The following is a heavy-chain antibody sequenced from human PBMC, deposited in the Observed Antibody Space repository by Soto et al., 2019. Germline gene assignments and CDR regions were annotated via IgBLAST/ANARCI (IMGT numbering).Heavy chain of an antibody. CDR3: AKAVGLAIRAFDF. CDR1: GFTFSSYA. J-gene: IGHJ4*02. D-gene: IGHD2-8*02. CDR2: VGDGDGNT. V-gene: IGHV3-23*01. Sequence: EVQLLESGGGLVQPGGSLRLSCAASGFTFSSYAMSWVRQAPGKGLEWVSGVTAVGDGDGNTFYADSVKGRFTISRDNSKNTLYVQMNNLRADDTAVYYCAKAVGLAIRAFDFWGQGTLVTVSS.